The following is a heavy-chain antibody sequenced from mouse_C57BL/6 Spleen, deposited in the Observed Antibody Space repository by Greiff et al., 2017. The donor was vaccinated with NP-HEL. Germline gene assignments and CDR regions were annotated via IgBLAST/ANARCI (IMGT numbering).Heavy chain of an antibody. Sequence: VQLQQSGPELVKPGASVKIPCKASGYTFTDYNMDWVKQSHGKSLEWIGDINPNNGGTIYNQKFKGKATLTVAKSSSTAYMELRSLTSEDTAVYYCARGYYGSSRFDYWGQGTTLTVSS. CDR3: ARGYYGSSRFDY. J-gene: IGHJ2*01. CDR1: GYTFTDYN. CDR2: INPNNGGT. D-gene: IGHD1-1*01. V-gene: IGHV1-18*01.